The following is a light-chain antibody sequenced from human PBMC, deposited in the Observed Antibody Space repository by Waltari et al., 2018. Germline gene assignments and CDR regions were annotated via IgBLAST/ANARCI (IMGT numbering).Light chain of an antibody. CDR3: SSYAGSNYVA. Sequence: QSALTHPPSASGSPGQSVTISCTGTSNDIGGYNYVSWYQQRPGKAPKLLIYEVIKRPSGVPDRVLGSKSANTACLTVSGLQAEDEADYYCSSYAGSNYVAVGGGTKLTVL. V-gene: IGLV2-8*01. J-gene: IGLJ2*01. CDR2: EVI. CDR1: SNDIGGYNY.